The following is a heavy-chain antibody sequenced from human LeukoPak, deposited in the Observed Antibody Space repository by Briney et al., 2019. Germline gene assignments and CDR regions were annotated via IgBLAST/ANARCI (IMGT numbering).Heavy chain of an antibody. CDR2: IIPISGTA. CDR1: GGSFSSHA. D-gene: IGHD2-2*01. CDR3: ARGLEYQLLKALGDYYIDV. J-gene: IGHJ6*03. V-gene: IGHV1-69*05. Sequence: GASVKVSCKASGGSFSSHAIAWVRQAPGQGPEWMGGIIPISGTANYAQKVQGRVTITTDESTSTAYMELSSLTSDDTAVYYCARGLEYQLLKALGDYYIDVWGEGTTVTVSS.